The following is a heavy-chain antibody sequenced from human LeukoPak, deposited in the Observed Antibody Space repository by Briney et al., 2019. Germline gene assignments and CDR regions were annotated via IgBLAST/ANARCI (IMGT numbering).Heavy chain of an antibody. V-gene: IGHV4-34*01. Sequence: SETLPLTCTVSGGSISSYYWSWIRQPPGKGLEWIGEINHSGSTNYNPSLKSRVTISVDTSKNQFSLKLSSVTAADTAVYYCARGAPGIAVAGTGNTFLPWFDPWGQGTLVTVSS. CDR3: ARGAPGIAVAGTGNTFLPWFDP. CDR1: GGSISSYY. D-gene: IGHD6-19*01. CDR2: INHSGST. J-gene: IGHJ5*02.